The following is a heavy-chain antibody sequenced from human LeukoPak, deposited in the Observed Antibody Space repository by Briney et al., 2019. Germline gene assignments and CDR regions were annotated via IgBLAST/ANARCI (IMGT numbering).Heavy chain of an antibody. J-gene: IGHJ2*01. D-gene: IGHD5-24*01. CDR1: GVSISSSSYY. V-gene: IGHV4-39*01. CDR3: ARQHPGWLQLGYFDL. CDR2: IYYSGST. Sequence: SETLSLTCTVSGVSISSSSYYWGWIRQPPGKGLEWIGSIYYSGSTYYNPSLKSRVTISVDTSKNQFSLKLSSVTAADTAVYYCARQHPGWLQLGYFDLWGRGTLVTVSS.